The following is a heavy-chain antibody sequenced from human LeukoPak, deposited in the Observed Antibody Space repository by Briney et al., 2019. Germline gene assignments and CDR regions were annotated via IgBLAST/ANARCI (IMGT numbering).Heavy chain of an antibody. CDR1: GGTFSSYA. J-gene: IGHJ6*02. CDR2: IIPIFGTA. Sequence: SVKVSCKASGGTFSSYAISWVRQAPGQGLEWMGGIIPIFGTANYAQKFQGRVTITADESTSTAYMELSSLRSEDTAVYYCARGLYYYYGMDVWGQGTTVTVSS. CDR3: ARGLYYYYGMDV. V-gene: IGHV1-69*13.